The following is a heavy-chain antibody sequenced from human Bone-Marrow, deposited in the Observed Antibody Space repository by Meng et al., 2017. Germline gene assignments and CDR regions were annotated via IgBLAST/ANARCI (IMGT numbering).Heavy chain of an antibody. CDR1: GGSITSGGYS. CDR2: IYNSGST. D-gene: IGHD2-21*01. CDR3: AREGRSHQVGVSVY. Sequence: QLQLQESGSGLVKPSQTPSLTCAVSGGSITSGGYSWTWIRQPPGKGLEWIGYIYNSGSTYYNPSLKSRVTISVDTSKNQFSLKLRFVTAADTAVYYCAREGRSHQVGVSVYWGQGNLVTVSS. J-gene: IGHJ4*02. V-gene: IGHV4-30-2*05.